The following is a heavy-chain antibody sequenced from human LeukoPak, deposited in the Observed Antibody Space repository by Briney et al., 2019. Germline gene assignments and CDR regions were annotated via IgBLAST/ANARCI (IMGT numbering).Heavy chain of an antibody. J-gene: IGHJ5*02. V-gene: IGHV1-69*05. CDR2: IIPIFGTA. Sequence: ASVKVSCKASGYTFTSYYMHWVRQAPGQGLEWMGRIIPIFGTANYAQKFQGRVTITTDESTSTAYMELSSLRSEDTAVYYCAREEADSSGWYGGWFDPWGQGTLVTVSS. CDR3: AREEADSSGWYGGWFDP. D-gene: IGHD6-19*01. CDR1: GYTFTSYY.